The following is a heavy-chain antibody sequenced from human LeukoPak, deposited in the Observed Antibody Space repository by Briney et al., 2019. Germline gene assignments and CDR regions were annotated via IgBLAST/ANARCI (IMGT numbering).Heavy chain of an antibody. V-gene: IGHV3-23*01. CDR1: GFTFNTYA. D-gene: IGHD2-8*02. CDR2: IRGSDGYT. Sequence: GGSLRLSCAASGFTFNTYAMSWVRQAPGKGLEWVSTIRGSDGYTYYADSVKGRFTISRDNSNNALYLQMNSLRAEDTAVFYCAKGRLDPNLVLDHWGQGTLVAVSS. J-gene: IGHJ4*02. CDR3: AKGRLDPNLVLDH.